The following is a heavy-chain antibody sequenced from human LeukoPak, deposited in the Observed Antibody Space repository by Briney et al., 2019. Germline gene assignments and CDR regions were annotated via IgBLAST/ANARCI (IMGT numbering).Heavy chain of an antibody. J-gene: IGHJ4*02. CDR3: ARDAVSGSYSPDFDY. Sequence: GGSLRLSCATSGFSFSSYAMSWVRQAPGKGLEWVSAMSSSDDGRYYAASVRGRFTISRDTSRSTLYLQTNSLRAEDTAVYYCARDAVSGSYSPDFDYWGQGTLVTVSS. CDR1: GFSFSSYA. V-gene: IGHV3-23*01. CDR2: MSSSDDGR. D-gene: IGHD1-26*01.